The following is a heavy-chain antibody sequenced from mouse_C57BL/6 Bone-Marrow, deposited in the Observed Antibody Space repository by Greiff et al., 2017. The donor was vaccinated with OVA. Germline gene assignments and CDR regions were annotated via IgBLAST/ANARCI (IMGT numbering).Heavy chain of an antibody. Sequence: LQESGPELVKPGASVKISCKASGYAFSSSWMNWVKQRPGKGLEWIGRIYPGDGDTNYNGKFKGKATLTADKSSSTAYMQLSSLTSEDSAVYFCARYYDGYYCYAMDYWGQGTSVTVSS. CDR1: GYAFSSSW. CDR3: ARYYDGYYCYAMDY. CDR2: IYPGDGDT. D-gene: IGHD2-3*01. V-gene: IGHV1-82*01. J-gene: IGHJ4*01.